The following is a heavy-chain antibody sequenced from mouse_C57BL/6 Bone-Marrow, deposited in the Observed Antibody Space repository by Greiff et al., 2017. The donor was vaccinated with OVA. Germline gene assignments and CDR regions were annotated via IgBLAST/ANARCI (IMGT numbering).Heavy chain of an antibody. D-gene: IGHD1-3*01. CDR3: ARGSGKAWFAY. CDR2: IDPSDSYT. J-gene: IGHJ3*01. CDR1: GYTFTSYW. Sequence: QVQLQQPGAELVKPGASVKLSCKASGYTFTSYWMQWVKQRPGQGLEWIGEIDPSDSYTNYNQKFKGKATLTVDTSSSTAYMQLSSLTSEDAAVYYCARGSGKAWFAYWGQGTLVTVSA. V-gene: IGHV1-50*01.